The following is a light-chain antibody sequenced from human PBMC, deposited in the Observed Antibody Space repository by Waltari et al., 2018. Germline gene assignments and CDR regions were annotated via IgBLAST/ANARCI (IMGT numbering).Light chain of an antibody. CDR2: NTN. V-gene: IGLV8-61*01. Sequence: TVVTQEPSFSVSPGGTVTLTCGLNSGSVSTNYYPSWYQQTPGQAPRPLIYNTNLRSSGVPDRFPGSILGNRAALTITGAQADDESDYYCILYMHTVISTWVFGGGTKLTVL. J-gene: IGLJ3*02. CDR1: SGSVSTNYY. CDR3: ILYMHTVISTWV.